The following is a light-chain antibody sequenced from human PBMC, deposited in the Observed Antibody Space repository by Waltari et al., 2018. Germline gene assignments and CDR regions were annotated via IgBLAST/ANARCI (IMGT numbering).Light chain of an antibody. CDR2: WAS. V-gene: IGKV4-1*01. CDR3: QQYYATPRT. CDR1: KSVFYSSNNRNY. Sequence: DIVMTPSPDSLAVSLGERATINCKSSKSVFYSSNNRNYLGWYQHNAGQPPKGLIYWASTREAGVPGRFSGSGSETDVTLTISNLQAEDVAVYYCQQYYATPRTFGQGTKVAIK. J-gene: IGKJ1*01.